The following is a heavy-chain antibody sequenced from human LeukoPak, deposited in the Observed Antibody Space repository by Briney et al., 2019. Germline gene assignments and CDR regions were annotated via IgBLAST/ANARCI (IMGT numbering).Heavy chain of an antibody. CDR1: GFTFSSYS. J-gene: IGHJ4*02. CDR2: ISSSSSYI. V-gene: IGHV3-21*01. D-gene: IGHD6-19*01. Sequence: GGSLRLSCAASGFTFSSYSMNWVRQAPGKGLEWVSSISSSSSYIYYADSVKGRFTISRDNSKNTLYLQMNSLRAEDTAVYYCARDVQWLDDLQQNDYWGQGTLVTVSS. CDR3: ARDVQWLDDLQQNDY.